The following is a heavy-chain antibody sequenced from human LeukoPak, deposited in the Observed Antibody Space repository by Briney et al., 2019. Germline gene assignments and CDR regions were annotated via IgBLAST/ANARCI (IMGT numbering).Heavy chain of an antibody. CDR2: INSDWSIT. CDR3: ARDAVDTANAV. Sequence: GGSLRLSCAASGFTFTTYWMHWVRQAPGKGLVWVSHINSDWSITSYADSVKGRFTIYRDNAKNTLYRQMNSLRAEDTAVYYCARDAVDTANAVWGQGTTVSVSS. V-gene: IGHV3-74*01. CDR1: GFTFTTYW. J-gene: IGHJ6*02. D-gene: IGHD5-18*01.